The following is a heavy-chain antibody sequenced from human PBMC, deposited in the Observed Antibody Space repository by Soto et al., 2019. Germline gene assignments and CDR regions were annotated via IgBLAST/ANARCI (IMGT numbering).Heavy chain of an antibody. V-gene: IGHV1-18*01. Sequence: QVHLVQSGAEVKKPGASVKVSCKGSGYIFTTYGITWVRQDPGQGLEWMGWISAHNGNTNYAQKLQGRVTVTRDTSTSTAYMELRNLRSDDTAVYYCARGGDGDYWGQGALVTVSS. CDR1: GYIFTTYG. J-gene: IGHJ4*02. D-gene: IGHD3-16*01. CDR2: ISAHNGNT. CDR3: ARGGDGDY.